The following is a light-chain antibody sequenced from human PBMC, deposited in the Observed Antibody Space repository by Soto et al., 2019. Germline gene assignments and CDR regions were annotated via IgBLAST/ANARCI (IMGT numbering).Light chain of an antibody. V-gene: IGKV1-5*03. Sequence: DIQMTQSPSTLSASVGDRVTIICRASQSISVWSAWFQQKPGNAPKLLIYKASTLESGVPSRFSGSGSGTGFTLTIGSLQPDDSGTYYCQQYNNRRTVDQGTKVEI. CDR3: QQYNNRRT. CDR2: KAS. CDR1: QSISVW. J-gene: IGKJ1*01.